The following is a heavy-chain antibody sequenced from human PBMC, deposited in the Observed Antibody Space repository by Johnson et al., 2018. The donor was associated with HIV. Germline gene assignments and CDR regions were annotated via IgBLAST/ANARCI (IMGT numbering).Heavy chain of an antibody. CDR3: AKGGSSWSDDAFDI. J-gene: IGHJ3*02. Sequence: QVLLVESGGGVVQPGRSLRLSCAASGFTFSSYAMHWVRQAPGKGLEWVAVISYDGSNKYYADSVKGRFTISRDNSKNTLYLQMNSLRAEDTAVYYCAKGGSSWSDDAFDIWGQGTMVTVSS. CDR1: GFTFSSYA. D-gene: IGHD6-13*01. CDR2: ISYDGSNK. V-gene: IGHV3-30-3*01.